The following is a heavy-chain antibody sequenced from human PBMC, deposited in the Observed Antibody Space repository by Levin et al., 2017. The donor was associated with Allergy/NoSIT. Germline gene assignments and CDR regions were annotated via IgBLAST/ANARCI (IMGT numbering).Heavy chain of an antibody. J-gene: IGHJ4*02. CDR3: ATLGETNVGANDY. V-gene: IGHV4-39*01. Sequence: SETLSLTCTVSGGSISSSSYYWGWIRQPPGTGLEWIGSIYYSGSTYYNPSLKSRVTISVDTSKNQFSLKLSSVTAADTAVYCCATLGETNVGANDYWGQGTLVTVSS. CDR1: GGSISSSSYY. CDR2: IYYSGST. D-gene: IGHD3-3*01.